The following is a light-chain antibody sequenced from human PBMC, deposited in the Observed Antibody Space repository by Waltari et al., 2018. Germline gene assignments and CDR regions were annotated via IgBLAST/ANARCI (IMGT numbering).Light chain of an antibody. J-gene: IGLJ3*02. V-gene: IGLV3-21*01. CDR2: DDS. Sequence: SSVLTQPPSVSLAPGQTARITCGGNKIGVKSVHWYQQKPGQAPVVVIYDDSGRPSGIPERVSGSNSGNTATLTISRVEAGDEADYYCQVWDSSTDHVVFGGGTKLTVL. CDR1: KIGVKS. CDR3: QVWDSSTDHVV.